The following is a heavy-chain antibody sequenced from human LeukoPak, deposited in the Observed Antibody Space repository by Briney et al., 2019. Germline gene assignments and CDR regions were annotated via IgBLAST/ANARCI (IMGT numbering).Heavy chain of an antibody. J-gene: IGHJ4*02. CDR1: GGSISSGGYY. V-gene: IGHV4-30-2*01. CDR3: ARHGTRWLRLGY. Sequence: SETLSLTCTVSGGSISSGGYYWSWIRQPPGKGLEWIGYIYHSGYTYYNTSLKSRVTISVDGSKNQFSLKLSSVTAADTAVYYCARHGTRWLRLGYWGQGTLVTVSS. D-gene: IGHD5-12*01. CDR2: IYHSGYT.